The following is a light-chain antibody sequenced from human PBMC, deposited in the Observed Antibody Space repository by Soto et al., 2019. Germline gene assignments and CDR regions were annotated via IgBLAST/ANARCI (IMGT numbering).Light chain of an antibody. CDR2: AAS. CDR1: QSISAY. V-gene: IGKV1-39*01. Sequence: DIQMTQYPSSMSASVGDRVTITCRASQSISAYLNWYQQKPGKAPKLLIYAASSLQSGVPSRFSGSGSGTDFTLTISSLQPEDVAAYYCQKYNSAPLTFGGGTKVDI. J-gene: IGKJ4*01. CDR3: QKYNSAPLT.